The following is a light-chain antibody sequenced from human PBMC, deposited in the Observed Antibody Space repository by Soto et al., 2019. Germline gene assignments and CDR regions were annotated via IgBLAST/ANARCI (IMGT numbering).Light chain of an antibody. CDR1: QGVSRSY. CDR3: QQYGSSPPVA. V-gene: IGKV3-20*01. J-gene: IGKJ4*01. CDR2: AAS. Sequence: EIVLTQSPGTLSLSPGERATLFCRASQGVSRSYFAWYQQKPGQAPRLLIYAASSRATGVPARFSGSGSGRDFTLTISRLEPEDFALYYCQQYGSSPPVAFGGGHKIEIK.